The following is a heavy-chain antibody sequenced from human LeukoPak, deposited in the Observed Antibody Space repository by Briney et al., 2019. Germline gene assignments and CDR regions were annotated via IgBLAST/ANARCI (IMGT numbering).Heavy chain of an antibody. CDR1: GFTFSPYT. CDR2: ISGSGDST. CDR3: PKSLGDIVVVAAAFDS. J-gene: IGHJ4*02. V-gene: IGHV3-23*01. D-gene: IGHD2-15*01. Sequence: GGSLRLSCVVSGFTFSPYTMTWVRQAPGKGLEWVSAISGSGDSTYYADSVKGRFTIFRDNSKNTLYLQMNILRAEDTAVYYCPKSLGDIVVVAAAFDSWGQGALVTVSS.